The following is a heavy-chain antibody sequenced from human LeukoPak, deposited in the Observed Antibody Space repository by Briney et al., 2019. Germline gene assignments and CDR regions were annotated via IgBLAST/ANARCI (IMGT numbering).Heavy chain of an antibody. Sequence: SETLSLTCTVSGGSVSSGSYYWSRIRQPPGKGLEWIGYIYYSGSTNYNPSLKSRVTISVDTSKNQFSLKLSSVTAADTAVYYCARDQGGSYRYWGQGTLVTVSS. J-gene: IGHJ4*02. CDR1: GGSVSSGSYY. V-gene: IGHV4-61*01. CDR3: ARDQGGSYRY. CDR2: IYYSGST. D-gene: IGHD1-26*01.